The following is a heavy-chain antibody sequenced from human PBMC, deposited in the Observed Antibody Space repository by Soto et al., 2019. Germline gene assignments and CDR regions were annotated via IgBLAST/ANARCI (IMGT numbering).Heavy chain of an antibody. V-gene: IGHV4-59*01. CDR2: IHYNGNT. D-gene: IGHD5-12*01. Sequence: QVQLQVSGPGLVKPSETLSLTCTVSGDSISSYSWSWIRQPPGKGLEWIGNIHYNGNTKYNPSLKNRVTMSVDTSKNQFSLKLISVTAADTAVYYCAREGNLGRWLQPLDYWGQGTLVTVSS. CDR1: GDSISSYS. CDR3: AREGNLGRWLQPLDY. J-gene: IGHJ4*02.